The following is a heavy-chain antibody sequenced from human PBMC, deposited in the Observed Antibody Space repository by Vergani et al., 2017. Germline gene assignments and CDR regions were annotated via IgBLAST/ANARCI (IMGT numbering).Heavy chain of an antibody. D-gene: IGHD2-21*01. CDR2: IGSGGSPT. CDR1: GFIFGDYF. V-gene: IGHV3-11*04. Sequence: QVHLVESGGGMVKPGGSLRLSCAASGFIFGDYFMGWIRQAPGKGLEWVSYIGSGGSPTYYAVFAKGRFTISRDNVKNSVYLQLNSLRADDTAVYYCARAGCSGXNCYSVYFYGLDVWGPGTTVIVSS. J-gene: IGHJ6*02. CDR3: ARAGCSGXNCYSVYFYGLDV.